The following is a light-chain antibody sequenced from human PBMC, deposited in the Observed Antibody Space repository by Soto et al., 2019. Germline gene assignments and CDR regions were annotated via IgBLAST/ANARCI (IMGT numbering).Light chain of an antibody. CDR3: QQCDTSPWT. V-gene: IGKV3-20*01. CDR1: QSISSY. Sequence: EIVLTQSPDTLSLSPGERATLSCRASQSISSYLAWYQQKPGQAPRRLIYGASSRATGIPDRFSGSGSGTDFTLAISRLEPGDSAVYFCQQCDTSPWTFGQGTKVEIK. CDR2: GAS. J-gene: IGKJ1*01.